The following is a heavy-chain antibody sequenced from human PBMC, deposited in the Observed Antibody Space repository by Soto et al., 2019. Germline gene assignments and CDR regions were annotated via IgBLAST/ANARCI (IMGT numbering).Heavy chain of an antibody. CDR1: GFTFSSYG. D-gene: IGHD6-19*01. CDR2: ISYDGSNK. V-gene: IGHV3-30*18. Sequence: GGSLRLSCAASGFTFSSYGMHWVRQAPGKGLEWVAVISYDGSNKYYADSVKGRFTISRDNSKNTLYLQMNSLRAEDTAVYYCAKDLEGWGYWYFDLWGRGTLVTVSS. J-gene: IGHJ2*01. CDR3: AKDLEGWGYWYFDL.